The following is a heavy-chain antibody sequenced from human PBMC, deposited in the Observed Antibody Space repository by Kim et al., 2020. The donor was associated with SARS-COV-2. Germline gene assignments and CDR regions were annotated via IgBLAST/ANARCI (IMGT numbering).Heavy chain of an antibody. V-gene: IGHV4-30-2*01. J-gene: IGHJ5*02. CDR3: ARDMGITGTGGGFDP. CDR1: GGSISSGGYS. Sequence: SETLSLTCAVSGGSISSGGYSWSWIRQPPGKGLEWIGYIYHSGSTYYNPSLKSRVTISVDRSKNQFSLKLSSVTAADTAVYYCARDMGITGTGGGFDPWGQGTLVTVSS. CDR2: IYHSGST. D-gene: IGHD1-7*01.